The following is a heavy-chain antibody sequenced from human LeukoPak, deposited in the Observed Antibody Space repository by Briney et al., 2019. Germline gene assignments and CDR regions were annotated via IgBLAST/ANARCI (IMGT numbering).Heavy chain of an antibody. V-gene: IGHV4-31*03. CDR3: AITLNVYYDFWSGYFAPDAFDI. D-gene: IGHD3-3*01. CDR1: GGSISSGGYY. J-gene: IGHJ3*02. CDR2: IYYSGST. Sequence: SETLSLTCTVSGGSISSGGYYWSWIRQHPGKGLEWIGYIYYSGSTYYNPSLKSRVTISVDTSKNQFSLKLSSVTAADTAVYYCAITLNVYYDFWSGYFAPDAFDIWGQGTMVTVS.